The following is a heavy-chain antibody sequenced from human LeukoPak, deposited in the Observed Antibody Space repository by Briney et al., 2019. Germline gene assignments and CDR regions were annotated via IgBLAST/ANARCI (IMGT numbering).Heavy chain of an antibody. CDR1: GFTFSSYA. D-gene: IGHD3-22*01. CDR3: AKWPMIVVVITPNDAFDI. J-gene: IGHJ3*02. CDR2: ISGSGGST. V-gene: IGHV3-23*01. Sequence: PGGSLRLSCAASGFTFSSYAMSWVRQAPGKGLEWVSAISGSGGSTYYADSVKGRFTISRDNSKNTLYLQMNSLRAEDTAVYYCAKWPMIVVVITPNDAFDIWGQGQWSPSLQ.